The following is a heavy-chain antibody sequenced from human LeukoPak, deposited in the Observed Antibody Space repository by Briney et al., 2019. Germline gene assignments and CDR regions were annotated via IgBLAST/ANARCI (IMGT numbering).Heavy chain of an antibody. V-gene: IGHV1-2*02. CDR1: GYTFTGYY. CDR3: ARDRAVAGIVSY. D-gene: IGHD6-19*01. CDR2: INPNSGGT. Sequence: ASVKVSCKASGYTFTGYYMHWVRQAPGQGREWMGWINPNSGGTNYAQKFQGRVTMTRDTSISTAYMALSRLRSDDTAVYYCARDRAVAGIVSYWGQGTLVTVSS. J-gene: IGHJ4*02.